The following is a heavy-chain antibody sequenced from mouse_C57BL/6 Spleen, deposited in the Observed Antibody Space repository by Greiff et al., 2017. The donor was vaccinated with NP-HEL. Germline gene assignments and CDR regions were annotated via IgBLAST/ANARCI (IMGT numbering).Heavy chain of an antibody. CDR1: GFTFSSYA. CDR3: ERGRDYYGSSTGGFAY. V-gene: IGHV5-4*01. J-gene: IGHJ3*01. CDR2: ISDGGSYT. Sequence: EVQLVESGGGLVKPGGSLKLSCAASGFTFSSYAMSWVRQTPEKRLEWVATISDGGSYTYYPDNVKGRFTISRDNAKNNLYLQMSHLKSEDTAMYYCERGRDYYGSSTGGFAYWGQGTLVTVSA. D-gene: IGHD1-1*01.